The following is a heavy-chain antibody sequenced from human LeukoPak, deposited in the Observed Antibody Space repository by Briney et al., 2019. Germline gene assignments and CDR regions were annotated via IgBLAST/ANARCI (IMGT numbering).Heavy chain of an antibody. D-gene: IGHD3-16*01. J-gene: IGHJ4*02. V-gene: IGHV1-8*01. CDR2: MNPNSGNT. CDR1: GYTFTSYD. CDR3: ATFGGPGRAQWLLNTRYYFDY. Sequence: ASVKVSCKASGYTFTSYDINWVRQATGQGLEWMGWMNPNSGNTGYAQKFQGRVTMTEDTSTDTAYMELSSLRSEDTAVYYCATFGGPGRAQWLLNTRYYFDYWGQGTLVTVSS.